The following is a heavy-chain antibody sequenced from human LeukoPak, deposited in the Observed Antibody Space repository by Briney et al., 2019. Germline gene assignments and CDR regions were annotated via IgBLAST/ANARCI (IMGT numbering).Heavy chain of an antibody. Sequence: GGSLRLSCAASGFSFSDFSMSWIRQTPGGGLEWISYISSSGDNTFYAESVKGRFTISRDNVRNFVYLQMNSLRVDDTAVYYCARAPGGSTSFFDYWAREPWSPSPQ. D-gene: IGHD2-2*01. CDR3: ARAPGGSTSFFDY. CDR2: ISSSGDNT. V-gene: IGHV3-11*01. J-gene: IGHJ4*02. CDR1: GFSFSDFS.